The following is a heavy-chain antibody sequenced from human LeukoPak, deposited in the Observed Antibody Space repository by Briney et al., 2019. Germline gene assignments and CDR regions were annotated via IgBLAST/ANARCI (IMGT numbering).Heavy chain of an antibody. CDR1: GFTFSSYW. CDR3: AKSKTLGAFDI. Sequence: PGGSLRLSCAASGFTFSSYWMHWVRQAPGKGLVWVARINTNGSPTQYADSVKGRFTISRDNSKNTLYLQMNSLRAEDTAVYYCAKSKTLGAFDIWGQGTMVTVSS. CDR2: INTNGSPT. J-gene: IGHJ3*02. D-gene: IGHD7-27*01. V-gene: IGHV3-74*01.